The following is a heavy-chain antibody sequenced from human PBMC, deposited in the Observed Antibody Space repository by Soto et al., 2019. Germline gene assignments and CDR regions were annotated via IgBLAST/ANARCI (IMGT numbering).Heavy chain of an antibody. V-gene: IGHV3-23*01. CDR2: VSDNGGSRGGT. CDR3: ARAKAVVIAALGI. CDR1: GFMFNNSA. J-gene: IGHJ3*02. Sequence: RLSCTASGFMFNNSAMTWIRQAPGQGLQWVASVSDNGGSRGGTYYADSVKGRFTISRDNSKNTLYLQLDSLTGADTAVYYCARAKAVVIAALGIWGQGTMVTVSS. D-gene: IGHD2-21*01.